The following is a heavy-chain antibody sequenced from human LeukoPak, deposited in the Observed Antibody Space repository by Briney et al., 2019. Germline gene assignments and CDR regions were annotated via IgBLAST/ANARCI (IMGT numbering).Heavy chain of an antibody. CDR3: ARDRARERYYYDSSGYYGYFDY. D-gene: IGHD3-22*01. CDR1: GYTFTSYG. J-gene: IGHJ4*02. Sequence: ASVKVSCKASGYTFTSYGISWVRQAPGQGLAWMGWISVYNGNTNHAQKLQGRVTMTTDTSTSTAYMELRSLRSDDTAVYYCARDRARERYYYDSSGYYGYFDYWGQGTLVTVSS. V-gene: IGHV1-18*01. CDR2: ISVYNGNT.